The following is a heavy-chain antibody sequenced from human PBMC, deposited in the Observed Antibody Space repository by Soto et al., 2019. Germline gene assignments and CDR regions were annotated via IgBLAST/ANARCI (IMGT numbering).Heavy chain of an antibody. CDR3: TTGSNEGY. D-gene: IGHD1-1*01. J-gene: IGHJ4*02. V-gene: IGHV3-15*07. Sequence: ESGGGLVKPGGSLRLSCAASGFSFSSAWMNWVRQAPGKGLEWVGRIRTKPEGETTDYPAPVKGRFTISRDDSKTTLYLQMTSLKIEDTAVYYCTTGSNEGYWGQGTLVTVSS. CDR2: IRTKPEGETT. CDR1: GFSFSSAW.